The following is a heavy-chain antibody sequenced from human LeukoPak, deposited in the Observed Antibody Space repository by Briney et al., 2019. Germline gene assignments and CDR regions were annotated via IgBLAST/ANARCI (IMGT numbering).Heavy chain of an antibody. V-gene: IGHV3-7*01. D-gene: IGHD1-26*01. Sequence: GGSLRLSCAASGFTFSNYWMSWVRQAPGKGPEWVANIKQDGSEKYYVDSVKGRFTISRDNAKNSLYLQMNSLRAEDTAVYYCAREWELLFDYWGQGTLATVSS. J-gene: IGHJ4*02. CDR1: GFTFSNYW. CDR3: AREWELLFDY. CDR2: IKQDGSEK.